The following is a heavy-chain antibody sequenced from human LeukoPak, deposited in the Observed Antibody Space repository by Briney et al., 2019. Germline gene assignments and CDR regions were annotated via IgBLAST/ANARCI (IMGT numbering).Heavy chain of an antibody. Sequence: PSETLSLTCTVPGGSISPLYWGWIRQAPGKGLEFIGYIYYSGSTNFIPSPKSRVTLSVDTSKSQISLKLTSVTAADTAVYYCARGGVAAKYYFDFWGQGTLVTVSS. D-gene: IGHD3-10*01. V-gene: IGHV4-59*11. CDR3: ARGGVAAKYYFDF. CDR1: GGSISPLY. CDR2: IYYSGST. J-gene: IGHJ4*02.